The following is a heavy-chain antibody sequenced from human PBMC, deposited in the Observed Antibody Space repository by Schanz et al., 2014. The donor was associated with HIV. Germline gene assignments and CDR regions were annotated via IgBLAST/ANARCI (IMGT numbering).Heavy chain of an antibody. CDR3: AKTSITLGMDV. D-gene: IGHD1-20*01. Sequence: EVQLLESGGGLVQPGGSLRVSCAASGFMFSSYGMSWVRQAPGKGLEWVSLIGSGGGRTYYADSVKGRFTISRVNSKNTLYLQMNSLRAEDTAIYYCAKTSITLGMDVWGQGTTVTVSS. CDR2: IGSGGGRT. CDR1: GFMFSSYG. J-gene: IGHJ6*02. V-gene: IGHV3-23*01.